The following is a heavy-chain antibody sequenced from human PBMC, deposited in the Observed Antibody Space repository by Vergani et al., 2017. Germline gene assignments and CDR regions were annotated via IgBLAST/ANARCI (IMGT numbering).Heavy chain of an antibody. V-gene: IGHV3-9*02. D-gene: IGHD3-10*02. J-gene: IGHJ5*02. CDR2: ISWNSNSI. CDR3: AKTLGTLSGGGWFDP. CDR1: GFTSAGYA. Sequence: EVQLEESGGGLVLPGRSLRLSCVASGFTSAGYAMHWVRQAPGKGLEWVSGISWNSNSIGYADSVKGRFTISRDNAKNSLYLQMNSLRAEDTALYYCAKTLGTLSGGGWFDPWGQGTLVTVSS.